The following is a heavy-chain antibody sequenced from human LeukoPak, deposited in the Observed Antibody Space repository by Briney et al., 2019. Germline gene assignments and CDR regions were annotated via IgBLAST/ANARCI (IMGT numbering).Heavy chain of an antibody. V-gene: IGHV3-74*01. Sequence: GGSLRLSCAASGFTFSSYWMHWVRQAPGKGLEWVSRMDPDGRTIDYADSVKGRFTISRDNSKNTLYLQMNSLRAEDTAVYCCAKGPFTVYSSSWYGGYYFDYWGQGTPVTVSS. CDR3: AKGPFTVYSSSWYGGYYFDY. CDR2: MDPDGRTI. D-gene: IGHD6-13*01. J-gene: IGHJ4*02. CDR1: GFTFSSYW.